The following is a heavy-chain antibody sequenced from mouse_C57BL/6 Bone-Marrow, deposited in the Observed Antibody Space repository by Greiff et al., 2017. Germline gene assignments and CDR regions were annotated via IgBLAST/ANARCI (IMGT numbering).Heavy chain of an antibody. J-gene: IGHJ1*03. CDR2: ISSGGDYI. D-gene: IGHD1-1*01. CDR1: GFTFSSYA. Sequence: EVQRVESGEGLVKPGGSLKLSCAASGFTFSSYAMSWVRQTPEKRLEWVAYISSGGDYIYYADTVKGRFTISRDNARNTLYLPMSSLKSEDTAMYYCTRVGSSWYWYFDVWGTGTTVTVSS. V-gene: IGHV5-9-1*02. CDR3: TRVGSSWYWYFDV.